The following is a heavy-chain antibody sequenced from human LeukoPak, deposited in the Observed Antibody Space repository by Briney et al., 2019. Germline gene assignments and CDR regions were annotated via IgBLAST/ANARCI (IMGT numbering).Heavy chain of an antibody. Sequence: GGSLRLSCAASGFTFSSYAMSWVRQAPGKGLEWVSSISGSGGSTYYGDSVKGRFTISRDNSKKTLHLQMNSLRAEDMAVYYCTIEGRYDFGSGYHDYWGQGTLVTVSS. CDR2: ISGSGGST. CDR3: TIEGRYDFGSGYHDY. J-gene: IGHJ4*02. V-gene: IGHV3-23*01. CDR1: GFTFSSYA. D-gene: IGHD3-3*01.